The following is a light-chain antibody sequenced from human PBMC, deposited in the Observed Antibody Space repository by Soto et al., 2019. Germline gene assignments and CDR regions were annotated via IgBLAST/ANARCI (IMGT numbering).Light chain of an antibody. J-gene: IGLJ2*01. V-gene: IGLV2-8*01. Sequence: QSALTQPPSTSGSPGQSVTISCTGTSSDIGAYNYVSWFQQHPGKAPKLIIYEVNKRPSGVPDRFSGSKSGNTASLTVSGLQADDEADYHCYSYGGNNNVLFGGGTKLTVL. CDR2: EVN. CDR1: SSDIGAYNY. CDR3: YSYGGNNNVL.